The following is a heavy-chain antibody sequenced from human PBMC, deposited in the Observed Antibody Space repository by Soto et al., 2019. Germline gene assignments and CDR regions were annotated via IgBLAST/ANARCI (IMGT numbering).Heavy chain of an antibody. CDR2: ISWDGVST. Sequence: GGSLRLSCAASGFSFDDYAMHWVRQAPGKGLEWVSLISWDGVSTYYADSVKGRFTISRDNSKNSLYLQMNSLRAEDTALYYCARQQLAYYYYGMDVWGQGTTVTVSS. CDR1: GFSFDDYA. D-gene: IGHD6-13*01. J-gene: IGHJ6*02. CDR3: ARQQLAYYYYGMDV. V-gene: IGHV3-43D*03.